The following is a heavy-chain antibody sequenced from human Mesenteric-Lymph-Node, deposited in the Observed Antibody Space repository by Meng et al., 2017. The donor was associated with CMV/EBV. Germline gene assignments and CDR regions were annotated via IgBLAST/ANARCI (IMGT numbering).Heavy chain of an antibody. V-gene: IGHV1-8*01. CDR2: MNPNSGNT. CDR3: AKDMGGFGSTSVFDN. D-gene: IGHD2-2*01. CDR1: GYPFINYD. Sequence: ASVKVSCKASGYPFINYDINWVRQATGQGLEWMGWMNPNSGNTGYAQKFQGRVTMTRNTSISTAYMELSSLRSEDTALYYCAKDMGGFGSTSVFDNWGQGTLVTVSS. J-gene: IGHJ4*02.